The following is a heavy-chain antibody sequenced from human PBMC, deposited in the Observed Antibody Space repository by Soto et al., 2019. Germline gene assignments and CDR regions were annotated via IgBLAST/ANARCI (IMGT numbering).Heavy chain of an antibody. D-gene: IGHD2-15*01. Sequence: PSETLSLTCTVSGGSISSYYWSWIRQPPGKGLEWIGYIYYSGSTNYNPSLKSRVTISVDTSKNQFSLKLSSVTAADTAVYYCARARVVVVAAASYYYCMDVWGKGTTVTVSS. CDR1: GGSISSYY. J-gene: IGHJ6*03. CDR3: ARARVVVVAAASYYYCMDV. V-gene: IGHV4-59*08. CDR2: IYYSGST.